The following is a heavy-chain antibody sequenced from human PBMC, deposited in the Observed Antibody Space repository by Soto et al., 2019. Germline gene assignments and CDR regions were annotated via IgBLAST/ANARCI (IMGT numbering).Heavy chain of an antibody. Sequence: RGALRLSCAASGFTFSHYYMSWLRQAPGKGLECVSYISSSSSYTNYADSVKGRFTSSRDNAKNSLYLQMNSLRAEDTAVYYCAREQGTYYYGSEDGTFDYWGQGTLVTVSS. CDR3: AREQGTYYYGSEDGTFDY. V-gene: IGHV3-11*05. CDR1: GFTFSHYY. D-gene: IGHD3-10*01. J-gene: IGHJ4*02. CDR2: ISSSSSYT.